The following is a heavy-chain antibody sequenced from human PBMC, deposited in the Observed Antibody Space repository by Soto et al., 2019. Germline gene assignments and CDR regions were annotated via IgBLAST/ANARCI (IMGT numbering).Heavy chain of an antibody. CDR2: VNWNGGST. J-gene: IGHJ4*02. Sequence: GGSLRLSCAASGFTFDDYGMSWARQAPVKGLEWASGVNWNGGSTGYADSVKGRFTISRDNAKNSLYLQMNSLRAEDTAFYYCVRGASLNFDYWGQGTLVTVSS. V-gene: IGHV3-20*04. CDR3: VRGASLNFDY. D-gene: IGHD1-26*01. CDR1: GFTFDDYG.